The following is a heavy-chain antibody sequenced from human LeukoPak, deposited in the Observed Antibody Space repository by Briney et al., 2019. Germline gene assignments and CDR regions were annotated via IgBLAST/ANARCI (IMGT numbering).Heavy chain of an antibody. D-gene: IGHD1-26*01. V-gene: IGHV1-2*02. CDR2: INANSGGT. CDR1: GYTFTDYY. CDR3: TRDKAGAAGD. J-gene: IGHJ4*02. Sequence: GASVKVSCKASGYTFTDYYMHWVRQAPGQGLEWMGWINANSGGTKYAQKFQGRVTMTRDTSISTAHMELSRLRSDDTAVYYCTRDKAGAAGDWGQGTLVTVSS.